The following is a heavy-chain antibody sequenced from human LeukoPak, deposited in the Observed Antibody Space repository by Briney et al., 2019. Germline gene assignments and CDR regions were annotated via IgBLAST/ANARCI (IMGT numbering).Heavy chain of an antibody. Sequence: GGSLRLSCAASGFTFSSYSMNWVRQAPGKGLEWVSSISTSSVYIYYADSVKGRFTISRDNARNSLYLQMNSLRAEDTAVYYCARRRGGGSYRDYWGQGTLVTVSS. CDR3: ARRRGGGSYRDY. CDR1: GFTFSSYS. CDR2: ISTSSVYI. D-gene: IGHD1-26*01. V-gene: IGHV3-21*01. J-gene: IGHJ4*02.